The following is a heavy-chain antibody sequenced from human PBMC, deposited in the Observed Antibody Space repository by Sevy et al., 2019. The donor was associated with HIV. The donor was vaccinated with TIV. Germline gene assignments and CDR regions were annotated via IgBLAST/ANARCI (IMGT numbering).Heavy chain of an antibody. V-gene: IGHV3-23*01. Sequence: GGCLRLSCAASGFTFSSYAMSWVRQAPGKGLECVSAISGSGGSTYYAASVMGRLTVSRDNSKNTLYLQMNSLRDEDTAVYYCSKFYDSSGYCDYWGQGTLVAVSS. CDR1: GFTFSSYA. D-gene: IGHD3-22*01. J-gene: IGHJ4*02. CDR3: SKFYDSSGYCDY. CDR2: ISGSGGST.